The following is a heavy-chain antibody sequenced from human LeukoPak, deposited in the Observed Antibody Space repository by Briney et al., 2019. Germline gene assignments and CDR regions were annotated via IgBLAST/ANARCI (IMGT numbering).Heavy chain of an antibody. Sequence: GGSLRLSCAASGFTFSSYEMSWIRQAPGKGLEWVSYISSSSSYTNYADSVKGRFTISRDNAKNSLYLQMNSLRAEDTAVYYCARRYYGSGSGNWFDPWGQGTLVTVSS. CDR3: ARRYYGSGSGNWFDP. CDR1: GFTFSSYE. J-gene: IGHJ5*02. CDR2: ISSSSSYT. D-gene: IGHD3-10*01. V-gene: IGHV3-11*06.